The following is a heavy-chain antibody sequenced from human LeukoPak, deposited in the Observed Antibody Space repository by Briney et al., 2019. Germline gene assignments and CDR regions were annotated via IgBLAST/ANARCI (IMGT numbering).Heavy chain of an antibody. J-gene: IGHJ4*02. D-gene: IGHD3-10*01. CDR3: ARAGIWFSHYFDY. Sequence: PSETLSLTCTVSGGSISSSSYYWGWIRQPPGKGLEWIGSIYYSGSTYYNPSLKSRVTISVDTSKNQFSLKLSSVTAADTAVYYCARAGIWFSHYFDYRGQGTLVTVSS. CDR1: GGSISSSSYY. CDR2: IYYSGST. V-gene: IGHV4-39*07.